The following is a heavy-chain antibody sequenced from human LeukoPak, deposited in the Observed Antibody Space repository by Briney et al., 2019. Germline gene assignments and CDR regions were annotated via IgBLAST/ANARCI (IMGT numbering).Heavy chain of an antibody. CDR2: INPSVSST. CDR3: AKGYCTGASCYVLDS. D-gene: IGHD2-15*01. Sequence: ASVKVSCKASGYAFTTNYIHWVRQAPGQGREWMGTINPSVSSTTYGQRFRGRVTMTRDTSTATVYMDLGSLTSEDTAIYYCAKGYCTGASCYVLDSWGQGTLVTVSS. CDR1: GYAFTTNY. J-gene: IGHJ4*02. V-gene: IGHV1-46*01.